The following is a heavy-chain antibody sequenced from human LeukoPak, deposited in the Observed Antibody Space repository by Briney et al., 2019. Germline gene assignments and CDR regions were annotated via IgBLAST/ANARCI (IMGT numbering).Heavy chain of an antibody. V-gene: IGHV3-48*01. CDR2: ISSSSSTI. CDR3: ARDSGYYYDSSGD. Sequence: GGSLRLSCATSGFTFSSYSMTWVRQAPGKGLEWVSYISSSSSTICYADSVKGRFTISRDNAKNSLYLQMNSLRAEDTAVYYCARDSGYYYDSSGDWGQGTLVTVSS. J-gene: IGHJ4*02. D-gene: IGHD3-22*01. CDR1: GFTFSSYS.